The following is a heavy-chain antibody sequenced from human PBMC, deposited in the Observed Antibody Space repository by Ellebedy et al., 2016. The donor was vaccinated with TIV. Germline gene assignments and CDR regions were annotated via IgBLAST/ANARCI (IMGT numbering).Heavy chain of an antibody. D-gene: IGHD4/OR15-4a*01. CDR3: ARVYGDYRMDV. J-gene: IGHJ6*02. CDR1: GFTSSSSS. CDR2: ISSSSGYR. Sequence: GGSLRLSCAASGFTSSSSSMNWVRQAPGKGLEWVSSISSSSGYRYYADSVKGRFTISRDNAKNSLYLQMNSLGAEDTAVYYCARVYGDYRMDVWGQGTTVTVSS. V-gene: IGHV3-21*01.